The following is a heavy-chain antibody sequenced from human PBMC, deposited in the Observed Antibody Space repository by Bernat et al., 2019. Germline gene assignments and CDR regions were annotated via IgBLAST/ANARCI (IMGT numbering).Heavy chain of an antibody. V-gene: IGHV6-1*01. CDR3: TRGVGGGVGGFDY. D-gene: IGHD1-26*01. Sequence: QVQLQQSGPGLVKPSQTLSLTCAISGDTVSSNSAAWNWIRQSPSRGLEWLGRTYYRSKWYYDYAVSEKERITINPNTPTSQFSRELSSGTREDTAVYYCTRGVGGGVGGFDYWGQGTLVTVSS. J-gene: IGHJ4*02. CDR1: GDTVSSNSAA. CDR2: TYYRSKWYY.